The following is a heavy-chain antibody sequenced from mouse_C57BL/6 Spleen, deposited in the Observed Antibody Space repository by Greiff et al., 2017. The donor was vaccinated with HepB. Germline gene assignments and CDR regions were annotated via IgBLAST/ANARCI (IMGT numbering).Heavy chain of an antibody. J-gene: IGHJ2*01. CDR3: ARLDVDY. CDR1: GYTFTDYY. Sequence: EVQLQQSGPELVKPGASVKISCKASGYTFTDYYMNWVKQSHGKSLEWIGDINPNNGGTSYNQKFKGKATLTVDKSSSTAYMELRSLTSEDSAVYYCARLDVDYWGQGTTLTVSS. V-gene: IGHV1-26*01. CDR2: INPNNGGT.